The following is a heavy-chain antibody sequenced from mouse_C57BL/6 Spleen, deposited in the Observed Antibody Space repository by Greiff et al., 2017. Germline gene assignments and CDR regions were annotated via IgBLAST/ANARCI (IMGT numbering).Heavy chain of an antibody. Sequence: VKLQQPGAELVRPGSSVKLSCKASGYTFTSYWMHWVKQRPIQGLEWIGNIDPSDSETHYNQKFKDKATLTVDKSSSTAYMQLSSLTSEDSAVYYCARSGSNYGAWFAYWGQGTLVTVSA. J-gene: IGHJ3*01. CDR1: GYTFTSYW. CDR2: IDPSDSET. V-gene: IGHV1-52*01. CDR3: ARSGSNYGAWFAY. D-gene: IGHD2-5*01.